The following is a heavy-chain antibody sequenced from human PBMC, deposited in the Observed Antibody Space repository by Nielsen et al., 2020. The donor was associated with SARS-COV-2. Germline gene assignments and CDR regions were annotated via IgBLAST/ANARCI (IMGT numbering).Heavy chain of an antibody. CDR2: IYYSGST. CDR1: GGSFSGYY. V-gene: IGHV4-34*01. CDR3: ARRRYYYGMDV. Sequence: SETLSLTCAVYGGSFSGYYWSWIRQPPGKGLEWIGSIYYSGSTYYNPSLKSRVTISVDTSKNQFSLKLSSVTAADTAVYYCARRRYYYGMDVWGQGTTVTVSS. J-gene: IGHJ6*02.